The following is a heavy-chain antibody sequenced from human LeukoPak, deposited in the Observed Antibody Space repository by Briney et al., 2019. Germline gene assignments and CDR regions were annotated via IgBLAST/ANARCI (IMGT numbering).Heavy chain of an antibody. Sequence: GGSLRLSCAASGFTFSSYAMHWVRQAPGKGLEWVAVISYDGSNKYYADSVKGRFTISRDNSKNTLYLQMNSLRAEDTAVYYCARGTVDSYGFRYFDYWGQGTLVTVSS. CDR1: GFTFSSYA. D-gene: IGHD5-18*01. CDR3: ARGTVDSYGFRYFDY. CDR2: ISYDGSNK. J-gene: IGHJ4*02. V-gene: IGHV3-30*04.